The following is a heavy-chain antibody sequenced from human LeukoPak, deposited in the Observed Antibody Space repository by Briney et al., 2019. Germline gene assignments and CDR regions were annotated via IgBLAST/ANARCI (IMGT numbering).Heavy chain of an antibody. CDR3: ARSFGNWNDYYFDY. D-gene: IGHD1-20*01. CDR2: ISVDGSNE. CDR1: GFTFSSYG. Sequence: GGSLRLSCAASGFTFSSYGMHWVRQAPGKGLEWVAVISVDGSNEYYADSVKGRFTISRDNSKNTLYLQMNSLRPEDTAVYYCARSFGNWNDYYFDYWGQGTLVTVSS. J-gene: IGHJ4*02. V-gene: IGHV3-30*03.